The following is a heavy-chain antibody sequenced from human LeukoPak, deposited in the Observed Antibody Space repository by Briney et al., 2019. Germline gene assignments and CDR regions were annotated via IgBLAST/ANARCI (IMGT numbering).Heavy chain of an antibody. J-gene: IGHJ4*02. V-gene: IGHV4-59*01. CDR1: GGSISSYY. Sequence: SETLSLTCTVSGGSISSYYWSWIRQPPGKGLEWVGYIYYSGSTNYNPSLKSRVTISVDTSKNQFSLKLSSVTAADTAVYYCARAGYSSSWYYFDYWGQGTLVTVSS. D-gene: IGHD6-13*01. CDR3: ARAGYSSSWYYFDY. CDR2: IYYSGST.